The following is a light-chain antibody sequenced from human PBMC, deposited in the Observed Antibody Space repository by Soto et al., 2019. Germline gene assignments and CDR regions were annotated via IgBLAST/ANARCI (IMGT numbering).Light chain of an antibody. J-gene: IGKJ1*01. V-gene: IGKV1-5*01. Sequence: DIQLTQSPSTLSASVGDRVTITCGASQSISSWLAWYQQKPGKAPKLLIYDASSLESGVPSRFSGSGSGTEFTLTISSLQPDDFATYYFHQYNSYWTFGQGTKVDNK. CDR3: HQYNSYWT. CDR1: QSISSW. CDR2: DAS.